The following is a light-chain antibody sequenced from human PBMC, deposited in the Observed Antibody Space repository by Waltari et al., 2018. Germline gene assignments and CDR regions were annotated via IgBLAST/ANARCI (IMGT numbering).Light chain of an antibody. CDR2: VNS. Sequence: SVPTHPPSVSGAPAQRFTISSTVTDPNIGAGYPVYRYQHLPGTLPKRLIFVNSNRPSGGPDRFSGSKSGTSASLVITGLQAEDEADYYCPSYDSSLSGKVFGGGTKLTVL. CDR3: PSYDSSLSGKV. CDR1: DPNIGAGYP. J-gene: IGLJ2*01. V-gene: IGLV1-40*01.